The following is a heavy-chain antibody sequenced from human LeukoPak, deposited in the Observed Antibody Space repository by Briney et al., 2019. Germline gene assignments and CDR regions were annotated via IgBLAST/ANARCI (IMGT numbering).Heavy chain of an antibody. V-gene: IGHV3-9*01. CDR2: ISWNSGII. CDR3: AKDEYYGSGSYYSG. J-gene: IGHJ4*02. Sequence: GGSLRLSCAASGFTFDDYTMHWVRQGPGKGLEWVSGISWNSGIIDYADSVKGRFTISRDNAKNSLYLQMNSLRAEDTALYYCAKDEYYGSGSYYSGWGQGTLVTVSS. CDR1: GFTFDDYT. D-gene: IGHD3-10*01.